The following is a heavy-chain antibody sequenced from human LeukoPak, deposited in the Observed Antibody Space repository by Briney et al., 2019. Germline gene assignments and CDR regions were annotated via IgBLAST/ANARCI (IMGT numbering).Heavy chain of an antibody. J-gene: IGHJ4*02. Sequence: GESLKISCKGSGYSFISYWISWVRQMPGKGLEWMGRMDPRDSYTNYSPSLLGHVTISADKSITTAYLQWSSLKASDTAIYYCATHRVGRLPYSFDYWGQGTLVTVSS. CDR1: GYSFISYW. CDR3: ATHRVGRLPYSFDY. D-gene: IGHD3/OR15-3a*01. CDR2: MDPRDSYT. V-gene: IGHV5-10-1*01.